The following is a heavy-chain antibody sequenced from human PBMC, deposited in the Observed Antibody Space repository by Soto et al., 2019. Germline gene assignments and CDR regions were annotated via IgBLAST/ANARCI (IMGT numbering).Heavy chain of an antibody. CDR3: AREWGPYWFDT. Sequence: SETLSLTCTVSGTSLNSGTNYWNWVRQPPGKALEWIGYIYGSGNTKYNPSLKSRVTISQDTSKNQVSLKMNSVTATDTAMYYCAREWGPYWFDTWGQGILVTVSS. D-gene: IGHD7-27*01. J-gene: IGHJ5*02. CDR2: IYGSGNT. CDR1: GTSLNSGTNY. V-gene: IGHV4-61*01.